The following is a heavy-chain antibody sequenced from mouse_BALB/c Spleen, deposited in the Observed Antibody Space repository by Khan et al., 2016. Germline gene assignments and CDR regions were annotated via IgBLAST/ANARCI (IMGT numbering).Heavy chain of an antibody. D-gene: IGHD2-1*01. V-gene: IGHV1S82*01. J-gene: IGHJ4*01. CDR1: GYSFIRHC. CDR3: SRSAYGNHPDYAIVY. Sequence: QVQLQQPGTELVRPGVSVKLSCKASGYSFIRHCMNWVKQRPGQGLEWIGMIHSSDSESRLNQKFKDKATLTVDNSSSIAYMQCSCPTPEDSAVYYNSRSAYGNHPDYAIVYCGQGTCVTVSS. CDR2: IHSSDSES.